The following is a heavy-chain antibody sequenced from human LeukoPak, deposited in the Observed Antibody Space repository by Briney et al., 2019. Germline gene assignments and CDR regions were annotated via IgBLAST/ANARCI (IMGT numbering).Heavy chain of an antibody. V-gene: IGHV1-46*01. D-gene: IGHD3-10*01. CDR1: GYTFTNYH. CDR2: INPSGGST. Sequence: ASVKVSCKASGYTFTNYHMHWVRQAPGQGLEWMGIINPSGGSTSYAQKFQGRVTMTRDTSTSTVYMELSSLRSEDTAVYYCAREEFTMVRGVINGAFDIWGQGTMVTVSS. CDR3: AREEFTMVRGVINGAFDI. J-gene: IGHJ3*02.